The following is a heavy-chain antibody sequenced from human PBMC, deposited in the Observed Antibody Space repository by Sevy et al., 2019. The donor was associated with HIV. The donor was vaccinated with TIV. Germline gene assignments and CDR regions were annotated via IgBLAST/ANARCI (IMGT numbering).Heavy chain of an antibody. D-gene: IGHD6-13*01. CDR2: INHRGAT. Sequence: SETLSLTCAVYGGSIIGDFWSWIRQPPGKGPEWIGEINHRGATSYNSLFKSRVSISIDTSRKQFSLKLTSVTAADTAVYYCARAAIAAPGAPFDDWGQGTLVTVSS. J-gene: IGHJ4*02. V-gene: IGHV4-34*01. CDR3: ARAAIAAPGAPFDD. CDR1: GGSIIGDF.